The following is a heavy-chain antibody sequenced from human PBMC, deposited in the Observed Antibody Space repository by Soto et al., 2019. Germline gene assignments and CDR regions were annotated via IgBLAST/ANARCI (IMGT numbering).Heavy chain of an antibody. Sequence: GGSLRLSCAASGFTFANYGMHWVRQAPGKGLEWVANINRDGNEKYYVDSLKGRFTISRDNAENSLYLQMNTLRAEDTAVYYCARAPDGSGSYYYFDGWGQGTLVTVSS. CDR2: INRDGNEK. CDR1: GFTFANYG. D-gene: IGHD3-22*01. J-gene: IGHJ4*02. CDR3: ARAPDGSGSYYYFDG. V-gene: IGHV3-7*03.